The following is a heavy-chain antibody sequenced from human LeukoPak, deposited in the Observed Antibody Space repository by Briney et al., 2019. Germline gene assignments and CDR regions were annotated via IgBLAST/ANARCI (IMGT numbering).Heavy chain of an antibody. V-gene: IGHV1-69*13. D-gene: IGHD6-13*01. CDR1: GYTFTGYY. CDR2: IIPIFGTA. Sequence: GASVKVSCKASGYTFTGYYMHWVRQAPGQGLEWMGGIIPIFGTANYAQKFQGRVTITADESTSTAYMELSSLRSEDTAVYYCARGFSSSWYILHFDYWGQGTLVTVSS. J-gene: IGHJ4*02. CDR3: ARGFSSSWYILHFDY.